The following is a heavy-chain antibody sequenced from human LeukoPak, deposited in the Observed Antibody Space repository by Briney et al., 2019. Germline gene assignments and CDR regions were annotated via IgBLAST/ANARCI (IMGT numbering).Heavy chain of an antibody. CDR1: GFTFSSYA. V-gene: IGHV3-23*01. CDR2: ISGSGGST. Sequence: PGGSLRLSCVASGFTFSSYAMNWVRQAPGKGLEWVSAISGSGGSTYYADSVKGRFTISRDNSKNTLYLQMNSLRAEDTAVYYCAKATAGVYNWNDGSAFDIWGQGTMVTVSS. CDR3: AKATAGVYNWNDGSAFDI. J-gene: IGHJ3*02. D-gene: IGHD1-1*01.